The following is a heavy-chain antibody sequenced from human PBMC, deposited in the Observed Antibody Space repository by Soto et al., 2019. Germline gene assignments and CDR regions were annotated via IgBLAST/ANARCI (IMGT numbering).Heavy chain of an antibody. Sequence: QVQLVQSGAEVKKPGASVKVSCKTSGYPFTSYGINWVRQAPGQGPEWMGWISAYNGKTSYTQKFQVRVPMTPDTSTSTALTARRSLRSVDTAVYSCAINRLVDITGVPHSWVQATRVTVSS. CDR2: ISAYNGKT. D-gene: IGHD1-20*01. CDR3: AINRLVDITGVPHS. J-gene: IGHJ4*02. CDR1: GYPFTSYG. V-gene: IGHV1-18*01.